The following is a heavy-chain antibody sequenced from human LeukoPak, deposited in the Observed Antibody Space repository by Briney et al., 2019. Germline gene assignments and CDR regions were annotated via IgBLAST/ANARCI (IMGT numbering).Heavy chain of an antibody. V-gene: IGHV1-46*01. CDR3: LVLSGWYGTNFDY. CDR2: INPSGGGT. D-gene: IGHD6-19*01. J-gene: IGHJ4*02. Sequence: GASVKVSCKASGYTFTSYYMHWVRQAPGQGLEWMGIINPSGGGTSYAQKFQGRVTMTRDMSTSTVYMELSSLRSEDTAVYYCLVLSGWYGTNFDYWGQGTLVTVSS. CDR1: GYTFTSYY.